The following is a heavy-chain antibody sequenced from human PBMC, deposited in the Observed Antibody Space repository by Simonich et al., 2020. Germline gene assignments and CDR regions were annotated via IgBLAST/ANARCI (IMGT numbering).Heavy chain of an antibody. D-gene: IGHD3-16*01. Sequence: QVQLVQSGAEVKKPGASVKVSCKASGYTFTSFGISWVRQSPGQGLEWMGWYSAYNGNTNYAQKLQGRVTMTTDTSTSTAYMELRSLRSDDTAVYYCARDNRGQGVNYVWSYYYYYYMDVWGKGP. V-gene: IGHV1-18*01. CDR1: GYTFTSFG. J-gene: IGHJ6*03. CDR3: ARDNRGQGVNYVWSYYYYYYMDV. CDR2: YSAYNGNT.